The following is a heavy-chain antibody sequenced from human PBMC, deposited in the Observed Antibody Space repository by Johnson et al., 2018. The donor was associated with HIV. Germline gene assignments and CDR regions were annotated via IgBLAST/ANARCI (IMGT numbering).Heavy chain of an antibody. V-gene: IGHV3-30*04. Sequence: QMQLVESGGGVVQPGRSLRLSCAASGFTFSSYAMHWVRQAPGKGLEWVAVISYDGSNKYYADSVKGRFTISRDNSNNMLYLQMSSLRAADTALYYCAKRLGYDSRGDQFDIWGQGTMVTVSS. J-gene: IGHJ3*02. D-gene: IGHD3-22*01. CDR2: ISYDGSNK. CDR3: AKRLGYDSRGDQFDI. CDR1: GFTFSSYA.